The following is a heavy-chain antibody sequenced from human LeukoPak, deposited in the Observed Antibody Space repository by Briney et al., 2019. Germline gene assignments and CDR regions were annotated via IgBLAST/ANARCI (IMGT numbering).Heavy chain of an antibody. CDR1: GGSINNYY. Sequence: PSETLSLTCTVSGGSINNYYWSWIRQPPGKGLEWIGYIIYSGSTNYNPSLKSRVTISVDTSKNHFSLKLSSVTAADTAVYYCARGVYSSSWYLVDYWGQGTLVTVSS. CDR3: ARGVYSSSWYLVDY. D-gene: IGHD6-13*01. V-gene: IGHV4-59*01. CDR2: IIYSGST. J-gene: IGHJ4*02.